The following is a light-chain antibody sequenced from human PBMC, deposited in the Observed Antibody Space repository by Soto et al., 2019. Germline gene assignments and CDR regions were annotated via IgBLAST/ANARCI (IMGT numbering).Light chain of an antibody. V-gene: IGLV2-14*01. CDR3: TSHTSSNTWV. Sequence: QSALTQPASVSGSPGQSITISCTGTSSDVGGYNFVSWYQQHPGKAPKLIIYEVINRPSGISNRFSGSKSGSTASLTISGLQAEDEADYYCTSHTSSNTWVFGGGTKVTVL. CDR1: SSDVGGYNF. J-gene: IGLJ3*02. CDR2: EVI.